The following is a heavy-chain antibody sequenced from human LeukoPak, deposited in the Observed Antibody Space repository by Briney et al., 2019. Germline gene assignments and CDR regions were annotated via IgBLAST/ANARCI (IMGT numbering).Heavy chain of an antibody. V-gene: IGHV4-59*01. J-gene: IGHJ4*02. Sequence: SETLSLTCTVSGGSISSYYWSWIRQPPGKGLEWIGYIYYSGSTNYNPSLKSRVTISVDTSKNQFSLKLSSVTAADTAVYYCARSALRFLEHEPYYFDYWGQGTLVTVSS. D-gene: IGHD3-3*01. CDR1: GGSISSYY. CDR2: IYYSGST. CDR3: ARSALRFLEHEPYYFDY.